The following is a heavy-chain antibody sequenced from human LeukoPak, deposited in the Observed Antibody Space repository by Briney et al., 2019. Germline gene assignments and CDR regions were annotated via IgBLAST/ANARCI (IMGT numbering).Heavy chain of an antibody. CDR3: ARLGLEGIAGDV. CDR2: ISSSSSYI. Sequence: GGSLRLSCAASGFTFSSYSMDWVRQAPGKGLEWVSSISSSSSYIYYADSVKGRFTISRDNAKNSLYLQMNSLRAEDTAVYYCARLGLEGIAGDVWGKGTTVTVSS. J-gene: IGHJ6*04. V-gene: IGHV3-21*01. CDR1: GFTFSSYS. D-gene: IGHD6-13*01.